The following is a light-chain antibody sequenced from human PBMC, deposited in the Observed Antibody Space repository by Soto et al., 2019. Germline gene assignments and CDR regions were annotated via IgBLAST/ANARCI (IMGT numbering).Light chain of an antibody. V-gene: IGKV1-5*03. CDR1: ESISYW. J-gene: IGKJ2*01. Sequence: DIQMTQSPSALSASVGDRVTITCRASESISYWLAWYQQKPGKAPKLLIYKASRLESGVPSRFSGSGSGTEFTLTIRSLQPEDFATYYCQHCNTYPYTFGQGTKLEIK. CDR2: KAS. CDR3: QHCNTYPYT.